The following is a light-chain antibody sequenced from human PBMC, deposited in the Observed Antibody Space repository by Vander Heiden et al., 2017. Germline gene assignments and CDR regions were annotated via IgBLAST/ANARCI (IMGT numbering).Light chain of an antibody. Sequence: EIVLTQSPATLSLSPGERATLSCRASQSVSSYLAWYQQKLGLAPRLLIYDASNRATAIPARFSASASGTDFTLRMSSLEPEDIAVYYCLLRCAWGLTFGGGTRVEMK. CDR3: LLRCAWGLT. CDR2: DAS. V-gene: IGKV3-11*01. J-gene: IGKJ4*01. CDR1: QSVSSY.